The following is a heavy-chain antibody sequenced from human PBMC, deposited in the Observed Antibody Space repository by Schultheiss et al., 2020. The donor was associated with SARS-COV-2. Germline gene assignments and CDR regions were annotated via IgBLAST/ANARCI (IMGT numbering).Heavy chain of an antibody. CDR3: ARTRRSGYTNWFDP. CDR2: MNPNSGNT. D-gene: IGHD3-22*01. Sequence: ASVKVSCKASGYTFTSYGISWVRQAPGQGLEWMGWMNPNSGNTNYAQKLQGRVTMTTDTSTSTAYMELRSLRSDDTAVYYCARTRRSGYTNWFDPWGQGTLVTVSS. V-gene: IGHV1-18*01. CDR1: GYTFTSYG. J-gene: IGHJ5*02.